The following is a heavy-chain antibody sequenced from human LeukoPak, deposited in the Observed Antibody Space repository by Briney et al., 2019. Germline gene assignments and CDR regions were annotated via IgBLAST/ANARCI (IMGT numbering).Heavy chain of an antibody. V-gene: IGHV1-2*06. Sequence: ASVKVSCKASGYTFTGYYIHWVRQAPGQGLEWMGRINPNSGGTSYAQKFQGRVTMTRDTSISTAYMELSRLRSDDTAVYYCARAENGDYAFDYWGQGTLVTVSS. CDR2: INPNSGGT. D-gene: IGHD4-17*01. CDR3: ARAENGDYAFDY. CDR1: GYTFTGYY. J-gene: IGHJ4*02.